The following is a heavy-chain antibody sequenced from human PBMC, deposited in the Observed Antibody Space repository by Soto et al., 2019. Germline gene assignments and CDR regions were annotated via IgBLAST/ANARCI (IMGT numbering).Heavy chain of an antibody. J-gene: IGHJ6*02. CDR2: IIPIFGTA. Sequence: ASVKVSCKASGGTFSSYAISWVRQAPGQGLEWMGGIIPIFGTANYAQKFQGRVTITADESTSTAYMELSSLRSEDTAVYYCAIDGISGNDYYYYGMDVWGQGTTVTV. V-gene: IGHV1-69*13. CDR1: GGTFSSYA. D-gene: IGHD6-25*01. CDR3: AIDGISGNDYYYYGMDV.